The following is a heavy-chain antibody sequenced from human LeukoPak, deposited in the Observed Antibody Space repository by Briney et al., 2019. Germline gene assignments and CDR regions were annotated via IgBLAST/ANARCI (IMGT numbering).Heavy chain of an antibody. Sequence: GGSLRLSCTASGFAFSVYAMSWLRQPPGKGLEWVSTINANSGTTSYAASVRGRFTISRDNSKNALYLQLNTLRADDTATYYCAKPISGGLAVTADWFHPWGQGTLVVVSS. CDR1: GFAFSVYA. J-gene: IGHJ5*01. D-gene: IGHD6-19*01. V-gene: IGHV3-23*01. CDR2: INANSGTT. CDR3: AKPISGGLAVTADWFHP.